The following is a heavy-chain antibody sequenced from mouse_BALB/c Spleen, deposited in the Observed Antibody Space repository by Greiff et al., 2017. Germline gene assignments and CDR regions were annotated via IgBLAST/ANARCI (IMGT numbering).Heavy chain of an antibody. CDR2: ISSGGSYT. D-gene: IGHD2-14*01. V-gene: IGHV5-9-4*01. CDR3: ARDEVRREAWFAY. J-gene: IGHJ3*01. CDR1: GFTFSSYA. Sequence: EVQRVESGGGLVKPGGSLKLSCAASGFTFSSYAMSWVRQSPEKRLEWVAEISSGGSYTYYPDTVTGRFTISRDNAKNTLYLEMSSLRSEDTAMYYCARDEVRREAWFAYWGQGTLVTVSA.